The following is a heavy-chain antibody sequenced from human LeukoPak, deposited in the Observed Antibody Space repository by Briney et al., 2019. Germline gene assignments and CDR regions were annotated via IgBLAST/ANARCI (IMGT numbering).Heavy chain of an antibody. V-gene: IGHV1-69*13. J-gene: IGHJ6*02. D-gene: IGHD2-21*02. CDR2: IIPIFGTA. Sequence: SVKVSCKASGGTFSSYAISWVRQAPGQGLEWMGEIIPIFGTANYAQKFQGRVTITADESTSTAYMELSSLRSEDTAVYYCARGSSLAYCGGDCYSSSLDYYYGMDVWGQGTTVTVSS. CDR3: ARGSSLAYCGGDCYSSSLDYYYGMDV. CDR1: GGTFSSYA.